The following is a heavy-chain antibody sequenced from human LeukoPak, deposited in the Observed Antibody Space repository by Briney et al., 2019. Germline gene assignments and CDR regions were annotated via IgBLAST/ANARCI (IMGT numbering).Heavy chain of an antibody. Sequence: SETLSLTCTVSGGSINDYYWSWIRQPAGKGLEWIGRIYTRGSTNYNPSLKSRVTMSVDTSKNQFSPKLSSVTAADTAVYYCARGLYCSADICSGGDAFDIWGQGTMVSVSS. J-gene: IGHJ3*02. CDR3: ARGLYCSADICSGGDAFDI. V-gene: IGHV4-4*07. D-gene: IGHD2-15*01. CDR1: GGSINDYY. CDR2: IYTRGST.